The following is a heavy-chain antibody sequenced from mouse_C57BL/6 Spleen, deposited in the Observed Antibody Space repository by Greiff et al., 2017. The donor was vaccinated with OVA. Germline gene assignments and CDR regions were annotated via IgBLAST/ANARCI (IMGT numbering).Heavy chain of an antibody. J-gene: IGHJ4*01. D-gene: IGHD1-1*01. V-gene: IGHV1-26*01. Sequence: VQLQQSGPELVKPGASVKISCKASGYTFTDYYMNWVKQSHGKSLEWIGDINPNNGGTSYNQKFKGKATLTVDKSSSTAYMELRSLTSEDSAVYYCARPRITTVVAYYAMDYWGQGTSVTVSS. CDR3: ARPRITTVVAYYAMDY. CDR1: GYTFTDYY. CDR2: INPNNGGT.